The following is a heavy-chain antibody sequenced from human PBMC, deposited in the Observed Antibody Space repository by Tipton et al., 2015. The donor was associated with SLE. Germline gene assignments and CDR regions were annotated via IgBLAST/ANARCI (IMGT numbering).Heavy chain of an antibody. CDR1: GGSISNSDYF. V-gene: IGHV4-39*07. J-gene: IGHJ5*02. CDR3: ARDRAICTRTTCYGDNWFDP. Sequence: TLSLTCTVSGGSISNSDYFWGWARQSPEKGLEWIGIIHYSGTTYYNPSLKSRVTISVDTSKNQFSLKVNSLTAADTAVYYCARDRAICTRTTCYGDNWFDPWGQGTLVTVSS. D-gene: IGHD2-2*01. CDR2: IHYSGTT.